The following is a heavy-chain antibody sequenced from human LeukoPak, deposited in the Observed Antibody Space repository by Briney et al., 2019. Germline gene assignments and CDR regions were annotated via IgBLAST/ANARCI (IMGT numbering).Heavy chain of an antibody. CDR2: ISAYNGNT. V-gene: IGHV1-18*04. CDR1: GYTFTGYY. CDR3: ARGPETYYYDSSGYPDV. J-gene: IGHJ6*04. D-gene: IGHD3-22*01. Sequence: ASVKVSCKASGYTFTGYYMHWVRQAPGQGLEWMGWISAYNGNTNYAQKLQGRVTMTTDTSTSTAYTELRSLRSDDTAVYYCARGPETYYYDSSGYPDVWGKGTTVTVSS.